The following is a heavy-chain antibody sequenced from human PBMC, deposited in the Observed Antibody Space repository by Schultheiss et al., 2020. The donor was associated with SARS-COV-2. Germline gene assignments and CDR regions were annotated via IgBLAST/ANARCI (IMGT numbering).Heavy chain of an antibody. D-gene: IGHD3-16*01. Sequence: GGSLRLSCAASGFTFSSYSMNWVRQAPGKGLEWVSSISSSSSYIYYADSVKGRFTISRDNANNSLYLQMNSLRAEDTAVYYCARGGGLQYYFDYWGQGTLVTVSS. V-gene: IGHV3-21*01. CDR1: GFTFSSYS. CDR3: ARGGGLQYYFDY. CDR2: ISSSSSYI. J-gene: IGHJ4*02.